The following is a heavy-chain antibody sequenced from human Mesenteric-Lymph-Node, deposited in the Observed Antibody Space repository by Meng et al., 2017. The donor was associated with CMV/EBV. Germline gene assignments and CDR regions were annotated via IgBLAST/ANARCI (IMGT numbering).Heavy chain of an antibody. J-gene: IGHJ5*02. V-gene: IGHV3-21*01. CDR2: ISSSSSYI. Sequence: GESLKISCAASGFTFSSYSMNWVRQAPGKGLEWVSSISSSSSYIYYADSVKGRFTISRDNAKNSLYLQMNSLRAEDTAVYYCARAFQHGYSLNWFDPWGPGTLVTVSS. CDR3: ARAFQHGYSLNWFDP. D-gene: IGHD5-18*01. CDR1: GFTFSSYS.